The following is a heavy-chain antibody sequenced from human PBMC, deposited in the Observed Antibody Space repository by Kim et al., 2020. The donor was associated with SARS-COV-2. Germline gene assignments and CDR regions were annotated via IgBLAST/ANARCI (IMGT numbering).Heavy chain of an antibody. V-gene: IGHV3-30*18. D-gene: IGHD3-10*01. CDR1: GFTFSSYA. CDR3: AKESGSGSYYAWTYYYYGMDV. CDR2: ISNNGSNT. J-gene: IGHJ6*02. Sequence: GGSLRLSCAASGFTFSSYAMHWVRQAPGKGLEWVAVISNNGSNTYYADSVKGRFTISRDNSKNTLYLQMNSLRAEDTAVYYCAKESGSGSYYAWTYYYYGMDVWGQGTTVTVSS.